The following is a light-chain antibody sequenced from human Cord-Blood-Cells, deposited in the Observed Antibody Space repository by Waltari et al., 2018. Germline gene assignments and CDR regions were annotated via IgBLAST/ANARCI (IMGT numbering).Light chain of an antibody. CDR3: MQSIQLPLT. J-gene: IGKJ4*01. V-gene: IGKV2D-29*02. CDR1: QSLLHSDGKTY. CDR2: EVS. Sequence: DIVMIQTPLSLSVTPGQPASIPSTSSQSLLHSDGKTYLYWYLQKPGQSPQLLIYEVSNRCSGVPDRFSGSGSGTDFTLKISRVEAEDVGVYYCMQSIQLPLTFGGGTKVEIK.